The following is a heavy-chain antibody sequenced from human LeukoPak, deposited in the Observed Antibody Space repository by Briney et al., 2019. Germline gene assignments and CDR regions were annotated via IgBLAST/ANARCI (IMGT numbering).Heavy chain of an antibody. CDR2: ISKDGSDK. J-gene: IGHJ4*02. Sequence: GGSLRLSCAASGFTFSDYAMHWVRQAPGKGLEWVAVISKDGSDKYYPGSVRGRFTISRDNSKNTIYLQMDSLRSEDTAVYYCARAARRIWFGELLTSYYFDYWGQGTLVTVSS. CDR1: GFTFSDYA. D-gene: IGHD3-10*01. CDR3: ARAARRIWFGELLTSYYFDY. V-gene: IGHV3-30-3*01.